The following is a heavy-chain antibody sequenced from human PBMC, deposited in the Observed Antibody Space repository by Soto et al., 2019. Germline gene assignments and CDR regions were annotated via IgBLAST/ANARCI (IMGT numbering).Heavy chain of an antibody. Sequence: EVQLLESGGGLVQPGGSLRLSCAASGFTFTNYAMAWVRQAPGKGPEWVSVIKSRGVTTWYLASLRGRFTISRDDSENTGYLQMHSLRAEDTAKYFCGGDPEGDHGMAFDSRGQGPLVTVSA. CDR2: IKSRGVTT. J-gene: IGHJ4*02. V-gene: IGHV3-23*01. CDR1: GFTFTNYA. D-gene: IGHD2-21*02. CDR3: GGDPEGDHGMAFDS.